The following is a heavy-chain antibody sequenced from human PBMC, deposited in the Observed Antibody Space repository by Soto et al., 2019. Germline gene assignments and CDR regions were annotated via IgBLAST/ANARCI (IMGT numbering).Heavy chain of an antibody. Sequence: GGALILSCAASGFTFSSYAMSWVRQAPGKGLEWVSAISGSGGSTYYADSVKGRFTISRDNSKNTLYLQMNSLRAEDTAVYYCAKVHYYDILTGYPSWGQGTLVTVSS. CDR1: GFTFSSYA. CDR3: AKVHYYDILTGYPS. J-gene: IGHJ5*02. V-gene: IGHV3-23*01. D-gene: IGHD3-9*01. CDR2: ISGSGGST.